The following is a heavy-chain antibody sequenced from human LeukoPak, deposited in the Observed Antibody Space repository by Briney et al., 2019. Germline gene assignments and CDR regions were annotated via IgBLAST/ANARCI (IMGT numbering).Heavy chain of an antibody. V-gene: IGHV3-7*03. D-gene: IGHD3-22*01. CDR3: ATPLDYRDSSGFHQGGD. Sequence: GGSLRLSCAASGFTFSGHWMTWVRQAPGKGLEWVANIKEDGSKKNYVDSVKGRFTISRDNAKNSLYLQMTSLRAEDTAVYYCATPLDYRDSSGFHQGGDWGQGTLVTVSS. CDR1: GFTFSGHW. CDR2: IKEDGSKK. J-gene: IGHJ4*02.